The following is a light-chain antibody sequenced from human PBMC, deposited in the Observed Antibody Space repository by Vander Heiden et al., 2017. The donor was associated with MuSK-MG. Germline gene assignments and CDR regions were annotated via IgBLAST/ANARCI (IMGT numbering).Light chain of an antibody. CDR1: SRDVGGYNY. CDR3: CSYAGSYTLV. J-gene: IGLJ2*01. CDR2: YVR. Sequence: QSALTQPRSVSGSPGQSVTISCTGTSRDVGGYNYVSWYQQHPGKAPKLMIYYVRKRPSGVHDVFSGSKSCNTASLTISGLQAEEAAEYYCCSYAGSYTLVFGGGTKLTVL. V-gene: IGLV2-11*01.